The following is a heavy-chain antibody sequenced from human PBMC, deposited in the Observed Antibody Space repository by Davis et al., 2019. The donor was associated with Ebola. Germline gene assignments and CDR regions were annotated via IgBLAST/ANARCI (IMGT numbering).Heavy chain of an antibody. Sequence: MPSETLSLTCTVSGGSISSSSYYWGWIRQPPGKGLEWIGSIYYSGSTYYNPSLKSRVTISVDTSKNQFSLKLSSVTAADTAVYYCARVIVVPNWFDPWGQGTLVTVSS. CDR1: GGSISSSSYY. D-gene: IGHD2-15*01. CDR3: ARVIVVPNWFDP. V-gene: IGHV4-39*07. CDR2: IYYSGST. J-gene: IGHJ5*02.